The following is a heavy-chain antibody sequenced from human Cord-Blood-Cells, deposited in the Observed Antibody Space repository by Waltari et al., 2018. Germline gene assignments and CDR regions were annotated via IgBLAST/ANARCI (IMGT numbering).Heavy chain of an antibody. CDR3: ARGGGGIVVVPAAYDAFDI. CDR2: IYTSGST. V-gene: IGHV4-4*07. Sequence: QVQLQESGPGLVKPSETLSLTCTVSGGSISSYYWSWIRQPAGKGLEWIGRIYTSGSTNFNTSLKRRVTMSVDTSKDRFSLKLSSVAAADTAVYYCARGGGGIVVVPAAYDAFDIWGQGTMVTVSS. CDR1: GGSISSYY. J-gene: IGHJ3*02. D-gene: IGHD2-2*01.